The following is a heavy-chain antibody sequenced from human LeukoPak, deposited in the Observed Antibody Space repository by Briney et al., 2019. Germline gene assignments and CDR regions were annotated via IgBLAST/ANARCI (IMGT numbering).Heavy chain of an antibody. CDR2: INPSGGST. Sequence: GASVKVSCKASGYTFTGYYMHWVRQAPGQGLEWMGIINPSGGSTNYAQKFQDRVTMTRDMSTSTVYMELSSLRSDDTAVYFCARDSPKGWLGDEAFDIWGQGTMVTVSS. J-gene: IGHJ3*02. D-gene: IGHD5-24*01. CDR1: GYTFTGYY. CDR3: ARDSPKGWLGDEAFDI. V-gene: IGHV1-46*01.